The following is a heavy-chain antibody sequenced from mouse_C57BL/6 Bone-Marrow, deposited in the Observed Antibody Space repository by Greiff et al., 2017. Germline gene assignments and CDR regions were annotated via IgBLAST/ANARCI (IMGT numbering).Heavy chain of an antibody. CDR1: GYTFTSYG. V-gene: IGHV1-81*01. Sequence: QVQLQQSGAELVRPGASVKLSCKASGYTFTSYGISWVKQRTGQGLEWIGEIYPRSGNTYYNEKFKGKATLTADKSSSTAYMELRSLTSEDSAVYFCATPYYYGCGYQFAYWGQGTLVTVSA. J-gene: IGHJ3*01. D-gene: IGHD1-1*01. CDR3: ATPYYYGCGYQFAY. CDR2: IYPRSGNT.